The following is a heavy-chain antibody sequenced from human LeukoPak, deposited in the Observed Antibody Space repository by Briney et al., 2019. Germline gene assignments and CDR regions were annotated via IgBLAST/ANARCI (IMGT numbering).Heavy chain of an antibody. CDR3: ARDHGGWFDS. CDR1: GGSISNFY. V-gene: IGHV4-59*01. D-gene: IGHD4-23*01. Sequence: SETLSLTCTVSGGSISNFYWTWIRQSPGKGLEWIGYISYSGTTKYSPSLKSRLTISLDTSKNQFSLKLNSVTAADTAVYYCARDHGGWFDSWGQGTLVTVSS. CDR2: ISYSGTT. J-gene: IGHJ5*01.